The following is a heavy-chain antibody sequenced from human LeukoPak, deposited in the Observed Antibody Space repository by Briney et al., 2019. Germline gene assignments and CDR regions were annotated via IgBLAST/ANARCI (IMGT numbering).Heavy chain of an antibody. V-gene: IGHV3-7*01. D-gene: IGHD1-1*01. J-gene: IGHJ6*02. CDR1: GFSFSNYW. CDR3: ARVLVERRSGGLWDPGVDYYYGMDV. Sequence: GGSLRLSCAASGFSFSNYWMSWVRQAPGKGLEWVANIKKDGSERYYVDSVKGRFTISRDNAKNSLYLQMNSLRAEDTAVYYCARVLVERRSGGLWDPGVDYYYGMDVWGQGTTVTVSS. CDR2: IKKDGSER.